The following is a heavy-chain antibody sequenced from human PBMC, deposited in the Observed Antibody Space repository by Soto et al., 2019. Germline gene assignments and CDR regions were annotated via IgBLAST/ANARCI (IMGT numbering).Heavy chain of an antibody. Sequence: EVQLLESGGGLVQPGGSLRHSCAASGFTFSSYAMSWVRQAPGKGLEWVSAISGSGGSTYYADSVKGRFTISRDNSKNTLYLQMNSLRAEDTAVYYCAKGRGFYGDYFSYWGQGTLVTVSS. CDR3: AKGRGFYGDYFSY. CDR1: GFTFSSYA. CDR2: ISGSGGST. V-gene: IGHV3-23*01. D-gene: IGHD4-17*01. J-gene: IGHJ4*02.